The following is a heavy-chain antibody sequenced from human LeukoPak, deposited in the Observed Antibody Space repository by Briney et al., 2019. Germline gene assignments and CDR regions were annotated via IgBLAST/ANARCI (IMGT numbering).Heavy chain of an antibody. CDR2: IWYDGSNK. CDR3: ARDILAPGGATNWYFDL. D-gene: IGHD1-26*01. V-gene: IGHV3-33*01. J-gene: IGHJ2*01. CDR1: GFTFSRYG. Sequence: PGGSLRLSCAASGFTFSRYGMHWVRQAPGKGLEWVGVIWYDGSNKYYADSVKGRFTISRDNSKNTLYLQMNSLSAEDTAVYYCARDILAPGGATNWYFDLWGRGTLVTVSS.